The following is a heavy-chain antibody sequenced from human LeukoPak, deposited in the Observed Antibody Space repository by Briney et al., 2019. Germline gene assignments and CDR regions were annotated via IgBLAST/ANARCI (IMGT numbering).Heavy chain of an antibody. CDR1: GYTFTGYY. Sequence: ASVKVSCKASGYTFTGYYMHWVRQAPGQGLEWMGWINPNSGGTNYAQKFRGWVTMTRDTSISTAYMELSRLRSDDTAVYYCARDPVAIYCSGGSCYSGARWFDPWGQGTLVTVSS. D-gene: IGHD2-15*01. CDR2: INPNSGGT. J-gene: IGHJ5*02. CDR3: ARDPVAIYCSGGSCYSGARWFDP. V-gene: IGHV1-2*04.